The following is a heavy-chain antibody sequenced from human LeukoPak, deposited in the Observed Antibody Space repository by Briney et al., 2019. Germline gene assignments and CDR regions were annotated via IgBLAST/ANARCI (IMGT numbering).Heavy chain of an antibody. V-gene: IGHV4-59*08. CDR3: VRHSRVVAFDY. CDR1: GVSISNHY. CDR2: IYYTGNT. D-gene: IGHD2-15*01. Sequence: SETLSLTCTVSGVSISNHYSSWIPQPPGKGLEWIGYIYYTGNTNYNPSLKSRVTISEDTSKNQVSLKLSSVTAADTAVYYCVRHSRVVAFDYWGQGNLVTVSS. J-gene: IGHJ4*02.